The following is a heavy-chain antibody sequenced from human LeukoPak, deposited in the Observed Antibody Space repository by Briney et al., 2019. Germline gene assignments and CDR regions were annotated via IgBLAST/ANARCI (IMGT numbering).Heavy chain of an antibody. Sequence: PGVSLRLSCAASGFIFSTNWMTWARQAPGKGLEWVANINPDGSEKYYVDSVKGRFTISRDNAKNSLYLQMNSLRAEDTAVYYCASLSSSWYFLYWGQGTLVTVSS. J-gene: IGHJ4*02. CDR3: ASLSSSWYFLY. D-gene: IGHD6-13*01. CDR2: INPDGSEK. V-gene: IGHV3-7*01. CDR1: GFIFSTNW.